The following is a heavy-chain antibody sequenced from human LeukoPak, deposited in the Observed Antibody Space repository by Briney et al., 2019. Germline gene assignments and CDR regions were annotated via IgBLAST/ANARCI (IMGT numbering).Heavy chain of an antibody. Sequence: ASVKVSCKASGHTFTGYYMHWVRQAPGQGLEWMGWINPNSGGTNYAQKFQGRVIMTRDTSISTACMELSRLRSDDTAVYYCARALIVVVPDDAFVIWGQGTMDTVSS. CDR2: INPNSGGT. V-gene: IGHV1-2*02. D-gene: IGHD2-2*01. CDR3: ARALIVVVPDDAFVI. CDR1: GHTFTGYY. J-gene: IGHJ3*02.